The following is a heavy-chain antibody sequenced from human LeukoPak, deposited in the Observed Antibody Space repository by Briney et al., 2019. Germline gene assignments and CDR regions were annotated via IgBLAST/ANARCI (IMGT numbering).Heavy chain of an antibody. V-gene: IGHV1-24*01. CDR1: GYSLTELS. CDR3: ATGTIYCSSCSDDY. Sequence: APVKVSCKVSGYSLTELSMHWVRQAPGKGLEWMGGFDPEDGETPIFAQKFQGRVTMTEDTSTDTAYMELSSLRSEDTAVYYCATGTIYCSSCSDDYWGQGTLVTVSS. D-gene: IGHD2-2*01. J-gene: IGHJ4*02. CDR2: FDPEDGET.